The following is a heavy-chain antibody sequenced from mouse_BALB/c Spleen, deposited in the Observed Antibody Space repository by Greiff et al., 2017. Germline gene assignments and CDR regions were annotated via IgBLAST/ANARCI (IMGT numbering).Heavy chain of an antibody. J-gene: IGHJ3*01. CDR3: AMEDYYGTEAY. V-gene: IGHV14-3*02. Sequence: VQLQQSGAELVKPGASVKLSCTASGFNIKDTYMHWVEQRPEQGLEWIGRIDPANGNTKYDPKFQGKATITADTSSNTAYLQLSSLTSEDTAVYYCAMEDYYGTEAYWGQGTLVTVSA. CDR1: GFNIKDTY. CDR2: IDPANGNT. D-gene: IGHD1-1*01.